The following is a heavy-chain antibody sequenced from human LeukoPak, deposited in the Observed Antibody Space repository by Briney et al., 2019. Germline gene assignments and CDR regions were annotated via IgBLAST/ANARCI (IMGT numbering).Heavy chain of an antibody. CDR2: IRGDGSTT. Sequence: GGSLRLSCAASGFSFSNHWMHWVRQVPGKGLVWVSHIRGDGSTTNYVDSVKGRFAISRDNPKNTLYLQMNSLRAEDTAVYYCARDIAVAGNYFDYWGQGTLVNVSP. CDR3: ARDIAVAGNYFDY. D-gene: IGHD6-19*01. CDR1: GFSFSNHW. V-gene: IGHV3-74*01. J-gene: IGHJ4*02.